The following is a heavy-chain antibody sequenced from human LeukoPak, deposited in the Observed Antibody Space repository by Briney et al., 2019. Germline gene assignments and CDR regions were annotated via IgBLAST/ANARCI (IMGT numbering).Heavy chain of an antibody. CDR1: GYTFTGYY. CDR3: AYLDGYNPT. J-gene: IGHJ4*02. CDR2: MNPHSGGT. V-gene: IGHV1-2*02. Sequence: GASVKVSCKASGYTFTGYYMHWVRQAPGQGLEWMGWMNPHSGGTNYTQKFQGRVTMSRDTSISTAHMVLSSLRSDDTAVYYCAYLDGYNPTWGQGTLVTVSS. D-gene: IGHD5-24*01.